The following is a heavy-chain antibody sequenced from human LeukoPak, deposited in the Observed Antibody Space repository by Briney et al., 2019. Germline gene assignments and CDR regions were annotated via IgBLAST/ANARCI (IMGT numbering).Heavy chain of an antibody. J-gene: IGHJ4*02. V-gene: IGHV3-11*01. CDR1: GFTFSDYY. CDR3: ARSVTSGYCSGGSCYPYYFDY. CDR2: ISSSGSTI. D-gene: IGHD2-15*01. Sequence: GGSLRLSCAASGFTFSDYYMSWIRQAPGKGLEWVSYISSSGSTIYYADSVKGRFTISRDNAKNSLYLQMNSLRAEDTAVYYCARSVTSGYCSGGSCYPYYFDYWGQGTLVTVSS.